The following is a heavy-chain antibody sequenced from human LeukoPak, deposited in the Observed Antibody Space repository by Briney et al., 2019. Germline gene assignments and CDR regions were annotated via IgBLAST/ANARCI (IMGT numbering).Heavy chain of an antibody. CDR1: GASVSDGNYY. J-gene: IGHJ5*02. V-gene: IGHV4-61*01. CDR3: ARLSVLLEGFDP. Sequence: SETLSLTCSVSGASVSDGNYYWSWIRQPPGKGLEWIGYMFYSESTKYNPSLKSRVTISVDKSKNQFSLHMSSVTAADTAVYYCARLSVLLEGFDPWGQGTLVTVSS. CDR2: MFYSEST. D-gene: IGHD3-10*01.